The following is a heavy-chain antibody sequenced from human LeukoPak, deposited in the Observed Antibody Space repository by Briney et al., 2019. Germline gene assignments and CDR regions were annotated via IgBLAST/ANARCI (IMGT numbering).Heavy chain of an antibody. CDR1: GYTFTGYY. CDR3: ARGGSSGWYPYYYYYMDV. V-gene: IGHV1-2*02. J-gene: IGHJ6*03. Sequence: ASVKVSCKASGYTFTGYYMHWVRQAPGQGLEWMGWINPNSGGTNYAQKFQGRVTMTRDTSISTAYMELSRLRSDDTAVYYCARGGSSGWYPYYYYYMDVWGKGTTVTISS. CDR2: INPNSGGT. D-gene: IGHD6-19*01.